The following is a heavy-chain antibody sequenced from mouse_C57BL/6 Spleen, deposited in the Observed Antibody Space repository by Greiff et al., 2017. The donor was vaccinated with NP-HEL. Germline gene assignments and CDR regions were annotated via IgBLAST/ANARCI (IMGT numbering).Heavy chain of an antibody. CDR2: ISYSGST. D-gene: IGHD1-1*01. V-gene: IGHV3-1*01. Sequence: EVKVVESGPGMVKPSQSLSLTCTVTGYSITSGYDWHWIRHFPGNKLEWMGYISYSGSTNYNPSLKSRISITHDTSKNHFFLKLNSVTTEDTATYYCASDYYGSSSFAYWGQGTLVTVSA. J-gene: IGHJ3*01. CDR3: ASDYYGSSSFAY. CDR1: GYSITSGYD.